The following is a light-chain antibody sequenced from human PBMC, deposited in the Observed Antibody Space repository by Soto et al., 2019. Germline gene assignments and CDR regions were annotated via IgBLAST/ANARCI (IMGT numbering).Light chain of an antibody. Sequence: QAVVTQPPSASASLGASVNLTCILSRGYNNYAIAWHQQQPGRGPRYLMKVNSDGSHNKGDGIPDRFSGSSSGAERHLTISGLQCEVGAVYFCQSWGPGNRVFGGGTKVPV. CDR2: VNSDGSH. CDR3: QSWGPGNRV. CDR1: RGYNNYA. V-gene: IGLV4-69*02. J-gene: IGLJ3*02.